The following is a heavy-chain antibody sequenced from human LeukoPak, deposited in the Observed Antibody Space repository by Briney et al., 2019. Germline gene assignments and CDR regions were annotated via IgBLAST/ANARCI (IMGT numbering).Heavy chain of an antibody. V-gene: IGHV3-23*01. CDR3: AKDTAVAGTEYFDL. D-gene: IGHD6-19*01. CDR1: GFTFSSYA. Sequence: SGGSLRLSCAASGFTFSSYAMSWVRQAPGKGLEWVSAISGSGGSTYYADSVKGRFTISRDNSKNTLYLQMNSLRAEDTAVYYCAKDTAVAGTEYFDLWGRGTLVTVSS. CDR2: ISGSGGST. J-gene: IGHJ2*01.